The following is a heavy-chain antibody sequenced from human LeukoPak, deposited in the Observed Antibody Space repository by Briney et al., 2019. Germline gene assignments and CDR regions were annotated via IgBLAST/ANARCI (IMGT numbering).Heavy chain of an antibody. CDR1: GFTFSSYD. V-gene: IGHV3-13*04. CDR2: IGTAGDT. J-gene: IGHJ3*02. D-gene: IGHD3-10*01. Sequence: PGGSLRLSCAASGFTFSSYDMHRVRQGTGKGLEWVSAIGTAGDTYYPGSVKGRFTTSRENAKNSLYLQMNSLRVVHTAVYYCARGRGWGTFDIWGQGTMVTVSS. CDR3: ARGRGWGTFDI.